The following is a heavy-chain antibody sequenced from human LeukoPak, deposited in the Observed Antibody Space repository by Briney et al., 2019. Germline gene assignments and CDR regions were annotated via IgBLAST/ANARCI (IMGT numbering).Heavy chain of an antibody. CDR3: ARDSPYYYGSGSATYYMDV. Sequence: SETLSLTCTVSGYSISTDYFWGWIRQSPGKGLEWIGSISHSGTTYYNPSLKSRVTISVDTSKNQFSLKLSSVTAADTAVYYCARDSPYYYGSGSATYYMDVWGKGTTVTISS. V-gene: IGHV4-38-2*02. D-gene: IGHD3-10*01. J-gene: IGHJ6*03. CDR1: GYSISTDYF. CDR2: ISHSGTT.